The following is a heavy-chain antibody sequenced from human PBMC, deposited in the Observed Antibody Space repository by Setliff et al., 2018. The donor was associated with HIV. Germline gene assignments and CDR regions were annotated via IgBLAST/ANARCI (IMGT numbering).Heavy chain of an antibody. CDR2: IYYSGNT. V-gene: IGHV4-39*01. CDR1: GGSISSSSYY. Sequence: PSETLSLTCTVSGGSISSSSYYWGWIRQPPGKGLEWIGTIYYSGNTYYNPSLKSRVTISVDTPKNQISLKLSSVTAADTAVYYCASHLPPYSGNFDYWGHGTLVTVSS. CDR3: ASHLPPYSGNFDY. D-gene: IGHD1-26*01. J-gene: IGHJ4*01.